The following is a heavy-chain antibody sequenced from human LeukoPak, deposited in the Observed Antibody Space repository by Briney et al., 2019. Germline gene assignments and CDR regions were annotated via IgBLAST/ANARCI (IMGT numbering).Heavy chain of an antibody. D-gene: IGHD1/OR15-1a*01. Sequence: ASVKVSCKASGYTLTSYGISWVRQAPGQGLEWMGWMNPNSGNTGYAQKFQGRVTITRNTSISTAYMELSSLRSEDTAVYYCARGIPTSAFDIWGQGTMVTVSS. J-gene: IGHJ3*02. CDR1: GYTLTSYG. V-gene: IGHV1-8*03. CDR2: MNPNSGNT. CDR3: ARGIPTSAFDI.